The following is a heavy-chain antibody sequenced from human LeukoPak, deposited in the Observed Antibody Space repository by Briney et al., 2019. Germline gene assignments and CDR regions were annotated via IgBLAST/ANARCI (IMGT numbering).Heavy chain of an antibody. V-gene: IGHV3-21*01. CDR1: GFTFSSYW. Sequence: PGGSLRLSCAASGFTFSSYWMHWVRQAPGKGLEWVSSISSSSSYIYYADSVKGRFTISRDNAKNSLYLQMNSLRAEDTAVYYCASRDRSGYYMFDDAFDIWGQGTMVTVSS. J-gene: IGHJ3*02. CDR3: ASRDRSGYYMFDDAFDI. D-gene: IGHD3-9*01. CDR2: ISSSSSYI.